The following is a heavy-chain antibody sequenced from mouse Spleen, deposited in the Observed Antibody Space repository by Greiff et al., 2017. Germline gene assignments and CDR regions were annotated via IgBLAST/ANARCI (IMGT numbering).Heavy chain of an antibody. V-gene: IGHV1-39*01. J-gene: IGHJ4*01. D-gene: IGHD2-14*01. CDR1: GYSFTDYN. CDR2: INPNYGTT. Sequence: VQLQQSGPELVKPGASVKISCKASGYSFTDYNMHWVQQSNGKSLEWIGVINPNYGTTSYNQKFKGKATLTVDQSSSTAYMQLNSLTSEDSAVYYCAFHYRYDVGAMDYWGQGTSVTVSS. CDR3: AFHYRYDVGAMDY.